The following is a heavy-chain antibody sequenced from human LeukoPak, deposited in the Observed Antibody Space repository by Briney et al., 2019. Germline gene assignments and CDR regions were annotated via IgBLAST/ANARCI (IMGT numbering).Heavy chain of an antibody. CDR1: GGSFSDYY. CDR2: INHSGST. J-gene: IGHJ4*02. V-gene: IGHV4-34*01. CDR3: ARVGTYTSSWYRFKYFDY. D-gene: IGHD6-13*01. Sequence: SETLSLTCGVRGGSFSDYYWSWIRQSPGVGLEWIGEINHSGSTNYNPSLKSRVTISVDTPQHQFSLKLSSLTAADTAVYYCARVGTYTSSWYRFKYFDYWGQGTLVTVSS.